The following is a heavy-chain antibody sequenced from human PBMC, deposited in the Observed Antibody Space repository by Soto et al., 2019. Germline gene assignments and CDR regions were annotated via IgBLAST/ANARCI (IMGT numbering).Heavy chain of an antibody. Sequence: QVQLQESGPGLVKPSETLSLTCTVSGGSISGYYWTWIRQPAGKGLEWIGRKHTSGTTNYNTSLRSRFTMSIDTSTNQFSLNLSSVTAADTAVYYCARGGEFYVLEVWGQGTTVAVSS. V-gene: IGHV4-4*07. CDR3: ARGGEFYVLEV. CDR1: GGSISGYY. CDR2: KHTSGTT. J-gene: IGHJ6*02. D-gene: IGHD3-16*01.